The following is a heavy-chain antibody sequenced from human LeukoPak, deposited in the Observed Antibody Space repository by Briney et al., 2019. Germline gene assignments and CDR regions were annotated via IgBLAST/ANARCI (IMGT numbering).Heavy chain of an antibody. J-gene: IGHJ4*02. CDR2: IYTDSPTT. CDR1: GFTSNY. CDR3: ASDGYNYFEF. D-gene: IGHD5-24*01. V-gene: IGHV3-53*01. Sequence: PVGSLRLACAPSGFTSNYVSWVRQAPGQRRMWISLIYTDSPTTFYPDSVKGRFTLSRDNSKNTFLLQMNGPRPEDTAGYYCASDGYNYFEFWGQGTLVIVSS.